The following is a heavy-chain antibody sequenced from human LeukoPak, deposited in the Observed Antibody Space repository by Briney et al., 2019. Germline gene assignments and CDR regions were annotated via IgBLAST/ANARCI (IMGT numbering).Heavy chain of an antibody. CDR3: ARDLPHCSGGSCHPGAFDF. CDR1: GFTFSDYY. V-gene: IGHV3-11*01. J-gene: IGHJ4*02. D-gene: IGHD2-15*01. CDR2: ISSSGSTI. Sequence: GGSLRLSRAASGFTFSDYYMSWIRQAPGKGLGWVSYISSSGSTIYYADSVKGRFTISRDNAKNSLYLQMNSLRAEDTAVYYCARDLPHCSGGSCHPGAFDFWGQGTLVTVSS.